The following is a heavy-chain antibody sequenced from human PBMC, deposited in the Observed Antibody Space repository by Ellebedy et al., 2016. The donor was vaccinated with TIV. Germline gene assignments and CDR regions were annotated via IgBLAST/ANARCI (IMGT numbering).Heavy chain of an antibody. V-gene: IGHV4-61*02. CDR1: GGSVRSRSYY. CDR2: IYTSGST. Sequence: SETLSLXXTVSGGSVRSRSYYWSWIRQPAGKGLEWIGRIYTSGSTSYNPSLNSRVTMSVDTSKNQFSLKLTSVSAADTAVYYCARGGGAWYAPRWDVWGQGTTVTVSS. CDR3: ARGGGAWYAPRWDV. J-gene: IGHJ6*02. D-gene: IGHD6-19*01.